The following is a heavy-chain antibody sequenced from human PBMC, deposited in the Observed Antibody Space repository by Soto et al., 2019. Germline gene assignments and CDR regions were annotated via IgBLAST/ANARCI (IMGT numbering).Heavy chain of an antibody. CDR1: GFTLSSYA. Sequence: EVQLLESGGGLGQPGGSLRLSCAASGFTLSSYAMSWVRQAPGKGLEWVSAISGSGGTTYYADSVKGRFTISRDTSKNTLYLQMNSLRAEDTAVYYCAKVERYYYDSSGYYSSPLFWGQGTLVTVSS. CDR2: ISGSGGTT. J-gene: IGHJ4*02. V-gene: IGHV3-23*01. D-gene: IGHD3-22*01. CDR3: AKVERYYYDSSGYYSSPLF.